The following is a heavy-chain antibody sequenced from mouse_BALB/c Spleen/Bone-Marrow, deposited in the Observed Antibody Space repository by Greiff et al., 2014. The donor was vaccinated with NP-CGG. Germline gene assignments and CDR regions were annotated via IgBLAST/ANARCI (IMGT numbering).Heavy chain of an antibody. CDR2: IDPANGDT. V-gene: IGHV14-3*02. D-gene: IGHD1-1*01. CDR1: GFNIKDTY. Sequence: VQLQQSGSELVKPGASVKLSCAASGFNIKDTYMHWVKQRPEQGLEWSGRIDPANGDTKYDPKFQGKATITADTSSNTAYLQLSSLTSEDTAVYYCTRPSFYYGSSYWYFDVWGAGTTVTVSS. J-gene: IGHJ1*01. CDR3: TRPSFYYGSSYWYFDV.